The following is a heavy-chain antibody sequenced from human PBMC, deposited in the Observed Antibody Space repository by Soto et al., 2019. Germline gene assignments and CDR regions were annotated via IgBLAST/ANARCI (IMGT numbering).Heavy chain of an antibody. J-gene: IGHJ6*02. Sequence: GESLKISCKGSGYSFTSYWISWVRQMPGKGLEWMGRIDPSDSYTNYSPSFQGHVTISADKSISTAYLQWSSLKASDTAIYYCARPPRPGGNYYYGMDVWGQGTRVTFSS. V-gene: IGHV5-10-1*01. CDR2: IDPSDSYT. D-gene: IGHD3-10*01. CDR1: GYSFTSYW. CDR3: ARPPRPGGNYYYGMDV.